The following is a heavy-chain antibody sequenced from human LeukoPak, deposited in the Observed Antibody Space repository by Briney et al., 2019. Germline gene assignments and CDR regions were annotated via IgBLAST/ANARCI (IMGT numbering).Heavy chain of an antibody. D-gene: IGHD3-3*01. Sequence: PSETLSLTCTVSGASISSYYWSWIRQPPGKGLEWIGYIYYSGSTNYNPSLKSRVTISVDTSKNQFSLRLSSVTAADTAVYYCARQGFWSGYYTLDYWGQGTLVTVSS. V-gene: IGHV4-59*01. CDR3: ARQGFWSGYYTLDY. CDR2: IYYSGST. CDR1: GASISSYY. J-gene: IGHJ4*02.